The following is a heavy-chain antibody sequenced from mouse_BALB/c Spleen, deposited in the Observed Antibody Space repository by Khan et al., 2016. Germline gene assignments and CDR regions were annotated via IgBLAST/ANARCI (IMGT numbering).Heavy chain of an antibody. V-gene: IGHV11-1*02. CDR2: FNSDGSAI. CDR1: GFTFSGFW. CDR3: RIYARDY. Sequence: EVQLLETGGGLVQPGGSRGLSCEGSGFTFSGFWMSWVRQTPGKTVEWIGDFNSDGSAINYAPSIKDRFTIFRDNDKSTLFLQMSNVRTEDTATYFCRIYARDYWGQGTSVAVSS. J-gene: IGHJ4*01.